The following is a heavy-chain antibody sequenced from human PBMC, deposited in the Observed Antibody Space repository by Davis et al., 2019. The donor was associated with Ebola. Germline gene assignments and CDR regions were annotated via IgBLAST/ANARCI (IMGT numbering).Heavy chain of an antibody. CDR2: ISAYNGNT. V-gene: IGHV1-18*01. J-gene: IGHJ5*02. CDR3: VTDRGGRFDP. Sequence: AASVKVSCKASDYTFSNYGISWVRQAPGQGLEWMGWISAYNGNTNYAQNLQGRVTMTTDTSTSTAYMELRTLRSDDTAVYYCVTDRGGRFDPWGQGTLVTVSS. D-gene: IGHD3-10*01. CDR1: DYTFSNYG.